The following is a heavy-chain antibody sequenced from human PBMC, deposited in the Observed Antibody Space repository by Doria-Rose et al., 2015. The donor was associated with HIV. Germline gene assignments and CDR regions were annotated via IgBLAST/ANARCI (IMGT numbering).Heavy chain of an antibody. CDR3: ATGVTLDY. V-gene: IGHV3-21*01. CDR2: ISSTSAYI. J-gene: IGHJ4*02. CDR1: GFTFSSHR. Sequence: VQLVESGGGLVGPGGSLRLSCATSGFTFSSHRINWVRQAPGKGLEWVSSISSTSAYIIYADSVRGRFTISRDNARNSLYLQMDSLRAEDTAIYYCATGVTLDYWGQGTLVTVSS. D-gene: IGHD3-10*01.